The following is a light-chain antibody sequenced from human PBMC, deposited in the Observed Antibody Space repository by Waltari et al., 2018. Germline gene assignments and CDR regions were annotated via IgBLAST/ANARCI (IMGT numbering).Light chain of an antibody. J-gene: IGKJ1*01. CDR3: QKYVSLPAT. CDR2: EAA. V-gene: IGKV3-20*01. CDR1: QRVGRY. Sequence: EIVLTQSPATLSLSPGERATLSCRASQRVGRYLAWYQQKPGQAPRLLIYEAALRATGIPDGFSGSGSGTDFSLTSSRLEPEDFAVYYCQKYVSLPATFGQGTKVEIK.